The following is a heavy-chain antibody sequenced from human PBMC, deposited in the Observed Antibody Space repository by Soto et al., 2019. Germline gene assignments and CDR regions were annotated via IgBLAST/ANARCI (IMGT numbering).Heavy chain of an antibody. Sequence: EVQLVESGGGLVEPGRSLSLSCAASGFTFSAYSMAWFRQAPGKGLEWEGFIRRTVSGETTEYAASVQGRFIISRDDYKNIVYLQMSGLKTEVTAVYYCARELGAVTLIRGDVDFWGQGSLVTVSS. J-gene: IGHJ4*02. CDR3: ARELGAVTLIRGDVDF. D-gene: IGHD3-10*01. V-gene: IGHV3-49*03. CDR1: GFTFSAYS. CDR2: IRRTVSGETT.